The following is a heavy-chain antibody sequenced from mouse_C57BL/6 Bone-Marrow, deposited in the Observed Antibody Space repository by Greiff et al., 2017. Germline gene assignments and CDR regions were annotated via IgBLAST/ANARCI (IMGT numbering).Heavy chain of an antibody. V-gene: IGHV1-15*01. Sequence: VQLQQSGAELVRPGASVTLSCKASGYTFTDYEMHWVKQTPVHGLEWIGAIDPETGGTAYNQKFKGKAILTADQSSSTAYMELRSLTSEDSAVYYCTRRRTIVPYRAMDYWGQGTSVTVSS. D-gene: IGHD2-12*01. J-gene: IGHJ4*01. CDR1: GYTFTDYE. CDR2: IDPETGGT. CDR3: TRRRTIVPYRAMDY.